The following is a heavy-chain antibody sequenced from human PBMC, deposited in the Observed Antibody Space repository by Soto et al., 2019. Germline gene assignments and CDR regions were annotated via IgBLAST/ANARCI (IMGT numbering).Heavy chain of an antibody. J-gene: IGHJ6*02. CDR1: GGSISSSSYY. Sequence: SATRSITCTVSGGSISSSSYYWGWIRQPPGKGLEWIGSIYYSGSTYYNPSLKSRVTISVDTSKNQFSLKLSSVTAADTAVYYCARFRTGGDYYYYGMDVWGQGTTVTVS. V-gene: IGHV4-39*01. D-gene: IGHD4-17*01. CDR2: IYYSGST. CDR3: ARFRTGGDYYYYGMDV.